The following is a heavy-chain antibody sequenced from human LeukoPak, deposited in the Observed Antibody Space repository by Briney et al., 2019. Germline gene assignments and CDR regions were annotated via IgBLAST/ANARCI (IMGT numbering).Heavy chain of an antibody. Sequence: SETLSLTCAVYGGSFSGYYWSWVRQPPGKGLEWIGEINHSGSTNYNPSRKSRVTISVDTSKNQFSLKLSSVTAADTAVYYCARAEIKLYNQRRYYFDYWGQGTLVTVSS. CDR2: INHSGST. CDR1: GGSFSGYY. CDR3: ARAEIKLYNQRRYYFDY. J-gene: IGHJ4*02. V-gene: IGHV4-34*01. D-gene: IGHD3-16*02.